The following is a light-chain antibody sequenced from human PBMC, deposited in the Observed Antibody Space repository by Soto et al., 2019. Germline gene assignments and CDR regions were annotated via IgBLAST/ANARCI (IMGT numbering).Light chain of an antibody. CDR3: SSDAGGNNFHVV. Sequence: QSALTQPPSASGSPGQSVTISCTGTSSDVGGYNYVSWYQQHPGKAPKLMIYEVSKWPSGVPDRFSGSKSGNTASLTVSGLQAEDEADYYCSSDAGGNNFHVVFGGGTKLTV. CDR1: SSDVGGYNY. CDR2: EVS. J-gene: IGLJ2*01. V-gene: IGLV2-8*01.